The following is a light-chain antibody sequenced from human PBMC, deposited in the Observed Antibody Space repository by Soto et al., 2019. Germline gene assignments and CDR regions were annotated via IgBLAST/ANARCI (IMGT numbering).Light chain of an antibody. Sequence: DIQMTQSPSTLSSSIGDRVTITCRASHSLNGRLAWYRQRPGHAPDLLIYDVSTLETGVPSRFSGTGSEKEFPLTISGLHPEDFATYYDQQYNYYSTFGPGTTGEIK. V-gene: IGKV1-5*01. CDR3: QQYNYYST. J-gene: IGKJ1*01. CDR2: DVS. CDR1: HSLNGR.